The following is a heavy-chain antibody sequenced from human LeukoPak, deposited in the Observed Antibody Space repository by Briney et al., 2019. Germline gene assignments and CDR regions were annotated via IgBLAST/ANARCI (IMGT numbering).Heavy chain of an antibody. J-gene: IGHJ3*02. D-gene: IGHD6-19*01. CDR2: IKQDGSEE. CDR1: GFIFKSYW. Sequence: GGSLRLSCAASGFIFKSYWMSWVRRAPGKGLEWVANIKQDGSEENYVDSVRGRFTISRGNAKKSVHLQMNSLRAEDTAVYYCARGASVVAGSDNALDIWGQGTMVTVSS. V-gene: IGHV3-7*01. CDR3: ARGASVVAGSDNALDI.